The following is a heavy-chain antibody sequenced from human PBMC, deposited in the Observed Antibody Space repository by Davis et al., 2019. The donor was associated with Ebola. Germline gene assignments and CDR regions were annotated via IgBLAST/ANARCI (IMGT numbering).Heavy chain of an antibody. J-gene: IGHJ5*02. Sequence: PGGSLRLSCSASGFTFSDYGMHWVRQAPGKGLEWVAAMYYDGVNKLYADSVKGRFTISRDNSKNTLYLQMNSLRAEDTAVYYCAKPTGDCSSTSCYGWFDPWGQGTLVTVSS. D-gene: IGHD2-2*01. V-gene: IGHV3-30*18. CDR3: AKPTGDCSSTSCYGWFDP. CDR1: GFTFSDYG. CDR2: MYYDGVNK.